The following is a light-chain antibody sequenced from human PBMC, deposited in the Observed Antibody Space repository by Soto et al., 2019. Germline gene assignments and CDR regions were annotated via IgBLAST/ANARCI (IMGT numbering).Light chain of an antibody. V-gene: IGKV1-39*01. Sequence: DIQLTQSPSFQSASVGDRVTITCRASQGISSYLAWYQQKPGKAPNLLIYAASSLQSGVPSRFSGSGSGTDSTLTISSLQPEDFATYYCQQSYSTPLTFGGGTKVDIK. J-gene: IGKJ4*01. CDR3: QQSYSTPLT. CDR2: AAS. CDR1: QGISSY.